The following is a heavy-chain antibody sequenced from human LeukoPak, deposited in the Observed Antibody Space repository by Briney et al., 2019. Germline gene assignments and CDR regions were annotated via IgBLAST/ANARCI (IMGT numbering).Heavy chain of an antibody. D-gene: IGHD5-18*01. J-gene: IGHJ4*02. CDR3: AIRAIRLSAFDY. CDR1: GGTFSSYA. V-gene: IGHV1-69*01. Sequence: SVKVSCKASGGTFSSYAISWVRQAPGQGLEWMGGIIPIFGTANYAQKFQGRVTITADESTSTAYMELSSLRSEDTAVYYCAIRAIRLSAFDYWGQGTLVTVSS. CDR2: IIPIFGTA.